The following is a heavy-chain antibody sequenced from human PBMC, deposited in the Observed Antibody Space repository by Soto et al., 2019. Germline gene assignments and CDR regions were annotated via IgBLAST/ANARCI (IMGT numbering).Heavy chain of an antibody. V-gene: IGHV3-74*01. CDR2: INSDGSTT. J-gene: IGHJ6*02. CDR3: ARDSRMDV. Sequence: GSLRLSCVVSVFTFSSYWMHWVRQAPGKGLVWVSLINSDGSTTSYADSVKGRFTISRDNAKNTLYLQMSSLRAEDTAVYYCARDSRMDVWGQGTTVTVSS. CDR1: VFTFSSYW.